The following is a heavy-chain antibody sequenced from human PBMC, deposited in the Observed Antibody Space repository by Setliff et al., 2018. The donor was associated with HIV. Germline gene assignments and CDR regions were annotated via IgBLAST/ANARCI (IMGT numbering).Heavy chain of an antibody. CDR1: GDSISSSSYY. CDR2: INHRGST. Sequence: SETLSLTCSVSGDSISSSSYYWGWIRQPPGKGLEWIGEINHRGSTNYNPSLKSRVTVSVDTSKNQFSLKLGSVTAADTAVYYCARESPSSSWFYFDFWGQGTLVTVSS. J-gene: IGHJ4*02. V-gene: IGHV4-39*07. CDR3: ARESPSSSWFYFDF. D-gene: IGHD6-13*01.